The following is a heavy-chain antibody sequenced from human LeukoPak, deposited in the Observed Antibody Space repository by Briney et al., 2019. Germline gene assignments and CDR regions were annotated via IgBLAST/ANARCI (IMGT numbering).Heavy chain of an antibody. CDR3: ARAKEYLYSSSWYFRPNWFDP. CDR2: ISAYNVKT. J-gene: IGHJ5*02. V-gene: IGHV1-18*01. Sequence: ASVKVSCKASGYTFTSYGISWVRQAPGQGLEWMGWISAYNVKTNYAQKFQGRVTLTTDTSTSTAYMELTSLRSDDTAVYYCARAKEYLYSSSWYFRPNWFDPWGQGTLVTVSS. CDR1: GYTFTSYG. D-gene: IGHD6-13*01.